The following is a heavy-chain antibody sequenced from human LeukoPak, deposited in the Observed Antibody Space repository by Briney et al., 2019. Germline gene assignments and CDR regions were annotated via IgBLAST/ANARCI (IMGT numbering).Heavy chain of an antibody. J-gene: IGHJ4*02. CDR2: TYSSGST. CDR1: DFTVSSNS. V-gene: IGHV3-53*01. Sequence: PEGSLRLSCAASDFTVSSNSMSWVRRAPGKGLEWVSVTYSSGSTHYADSVKGRFTISRDSSKNTLYLQMNSLRAEDTAVYYCATESYGGAWGQGTLVTVSS. CDR3: ATESYGGA. D-gene: IGHD1-26*01.